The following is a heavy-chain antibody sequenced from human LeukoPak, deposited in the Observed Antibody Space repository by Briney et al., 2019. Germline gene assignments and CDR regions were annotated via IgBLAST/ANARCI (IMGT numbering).Heavy chain of an antibody. Sequence: GGSLRLSCAASGFTFSNDDLNWVRQAPGKGLEWVSSMSGDGHRTFYAGSVKGRFTISRDYSKNTLYLQMNSLRAEDTAVYYCAKTPYSSGSYYFDYWGQGTLVTVSS. D-gene: IGHD6-19*01. J-gene: IGHJ4*02. V-gene: IGHV3-23*01. CDR2: MSGDGHRT. CDR3: AKTPYSSGSYYFDY. CDR1: GFTFSNDD.